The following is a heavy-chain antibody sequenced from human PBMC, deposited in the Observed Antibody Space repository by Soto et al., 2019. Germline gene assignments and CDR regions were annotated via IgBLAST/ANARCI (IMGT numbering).Heavy chain of an antibody. CDR2: IYPGDSDT. J-gene: IGHJ3*02. Sequence: PGESLKISCKGSGYSFTNYWIGWVRQMPGKGLEWMWIIYPGDSDTRYSPSFQGQVTISADKSITTAYLQWSSLKAPDTAMYYCARAEGYCSSTSCFHSFDIWGQGTMVTVSS. D-gene: IGHD2-2*01. V-gene: IGHV5-51*01. CDR1: GYSFTNYW. CDR3: ARAEGYCSSTSCFHSFDI.